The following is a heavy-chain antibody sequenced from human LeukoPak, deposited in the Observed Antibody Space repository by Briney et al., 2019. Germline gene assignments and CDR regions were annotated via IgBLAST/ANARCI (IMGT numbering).Heavy chain of an antibody. CDR1: GFTFSSYW. V-gene: IGHV3-7*01. CDR3: ARVFYPFRWYFDL. CDR2: IKQDGSEK. D-gene: IGHD2/OR15-2a*01. Sequence: GGSLRLSCAASGFTFSSYWMSWVRRAPGKGLEWVANIKQDGSEKYYVDSVKGRFTISRDNAKNSLYLQMNSLRAEDTAVYYCARVFYPFRWYFDLWGRGTLGTVSS. J-gene: IGHJ2*01.